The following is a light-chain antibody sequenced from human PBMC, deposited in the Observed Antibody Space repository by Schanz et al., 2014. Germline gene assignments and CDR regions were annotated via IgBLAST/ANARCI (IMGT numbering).Light chain of an antibody. CDR1: SSDVGGYNY. J-gene: IGLJ2*01. Sequence: QSALTQPASVSGSPGQSITISCTGTSSDVGGYNYVSWYQQHPGKAPKLMIYDVSKRPSGVPDRFSGSKSGNTASLTISGLQAEDEADYYCTSYTSSSLVFGGGTKLTVL. CDR2: DVS. CDR3: TSYTSSSLV. V-gene: IGLV2-14*01.